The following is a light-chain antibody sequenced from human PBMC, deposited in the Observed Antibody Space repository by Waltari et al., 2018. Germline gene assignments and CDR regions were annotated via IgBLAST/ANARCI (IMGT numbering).Light chain of an antibody. CDR3: QQYKVYPLT. CDR1: KAISDY. J-gene: IGKJ4*01. V-gene: IGKV1-16*02. Sequence: DIQMTQSPSSLSASVGDRVTITCRASKAISDYLAWFQQKPGKPPKSLIYAASDLQSGVPSKFSGSGYGTDFTLTISSLQPEDFATYYCQQYKVYPLTFGGGTKVEIK. CDR2: AAS.